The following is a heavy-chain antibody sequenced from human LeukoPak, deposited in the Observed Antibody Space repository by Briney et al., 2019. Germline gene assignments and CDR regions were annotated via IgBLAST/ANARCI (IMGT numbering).Heavy chain of an antibody. CDR2: INGDGSTT. J-gene: IGHJ4*02. CDR3: ARPNGYSSGSYYDLTWDY. Sequence: PGGSLRLSCAASGFTFSSYWMHWVRQAPEKGLVWVSRINGDGSTTVYADSVKGRFTISRDNAKNSLYLQMNSLRAEDTAVYYCARPNGYSSGSYYDLTWDYWGQGTLVTVPS. V-gene: IGHV3-74*01. CDR1: GFTFSSYW. D-gene: IGHD3-22*01.